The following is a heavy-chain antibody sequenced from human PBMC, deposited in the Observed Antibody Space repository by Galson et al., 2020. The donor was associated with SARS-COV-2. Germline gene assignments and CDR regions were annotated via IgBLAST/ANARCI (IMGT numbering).Heavy chain of an antibody. D-gene: IGHD5-18*01. Sequence: ETSETLSLTCTVSGGSISNHYWSWIRQPPEKGLEWIGYIYYSGSTNYNPSLKSRVTISVDTSKNQFSLKLSSVTAADTAVYYCARYSYGGSPWYFDYWGQGTLVTVSS. CDR2: IYYSGST. CDR3: ARYSYGGSPWYFDY. V-gene: IGHV4-59*08. CDR1: GGSISNHY. J-gene: IGHJ4*02.